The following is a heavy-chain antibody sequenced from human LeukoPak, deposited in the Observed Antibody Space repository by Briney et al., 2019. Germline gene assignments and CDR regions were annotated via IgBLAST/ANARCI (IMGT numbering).Heavy chain of an antibody. Sequence: GGSLRLSCAASGFTFSDYYMSWIRQAPGKGLEWVSAISGSGGSTYYADSVKGRFTISRDNSKNTLYLQMNSLRAEDTAVYYCVGSSGWWGFDYWGQGTLVTVSS. CDR1: GFTFSDYY. J-gene: IGHJ4*02. V-gene: IGHV3-23*01. D-gene: IGHD6-19*01. CDR3: VGSSGWWGFDY. CDR2: ISGSGGST.